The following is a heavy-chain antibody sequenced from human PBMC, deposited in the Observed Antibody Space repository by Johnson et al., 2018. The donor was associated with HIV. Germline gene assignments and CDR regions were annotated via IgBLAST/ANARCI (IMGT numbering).Heavy chain of an antibody. D-gene: IGHD3-10*01. Sequence: VQLVESGGSVVRPGGSLRLSCEASGFSFDDYGMAWVRQFPGKGLEWISGINWNGGSTSYSDSVKGRFTISRDNAKISLYLQMNSLRAEDTAFYYCARGNYYGSGSYGAFDIWGQGTMVTVSS. V-gene: IGHV3-20*04. CDR2: INWNGGST. CDR1: GFSFDDYG. CDR3: ARGNYYGSGSYGAFDI. J-gene: IGHJ3*02.